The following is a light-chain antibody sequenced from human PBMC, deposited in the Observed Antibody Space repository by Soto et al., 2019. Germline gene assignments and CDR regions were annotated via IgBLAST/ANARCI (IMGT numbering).Light chain of an antibody. CDR1: QSISSW. CDR3: QQSYRNPIT. V-gene: IGKV1-39*01. J-gene: IGKJ5*01. CDR2: AAS. Sequence: DIQMTQSPSTLSASVGDRVTITCRASQSISSWLAWYQQKPGKAPNLLIHAASSLQSGVPPRFSGSGSGTDFTLTISSLQPEDSATYYCQQSYRNPITFGQGTRLEIK.